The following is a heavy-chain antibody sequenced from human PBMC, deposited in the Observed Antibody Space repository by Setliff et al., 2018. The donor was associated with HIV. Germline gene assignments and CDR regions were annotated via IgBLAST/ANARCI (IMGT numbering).Heavy chain of an antibody. CDR1: GFTFSNYG. CDR2: IRFDGGDK. CDR3: ARHSDSSSWPPGGYYHYMDV. D-gene: IGHD6-13*01. Sequence: GGSLRLSCAASGFTFSNYGMHWIRQAPDKGLEWVAFIRFDGGDKYYADSVKGRFTISRDNSKNALYLQMNSLRAEDTAVYYCARHSDSSSWPPGGYYHYMDVWGKGTTVTVSS. V-gene: IGHV3-30*02. J-gene: IGHJ6*03.